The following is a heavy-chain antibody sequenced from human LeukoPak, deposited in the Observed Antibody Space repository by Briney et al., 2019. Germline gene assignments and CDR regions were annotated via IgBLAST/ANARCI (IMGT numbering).Heavy chain of an antibody. Sequence: ASVKVSCKASEYTFTGYYMHWVRQAPGQGLEWMGWINPNSGGTNYAQRFQGRVTMTRDTSISTAYMELSRLRSDDTAVYYCARVDTIFGVAQNWFDPWGQGTLVTVSS. D-gene: IGHD3-3*01. CDR1: EYTFTGYY. CDR3: ARVDTIFGVAQNWFDP. J-gene: IGHJ5*02. V-gene: IGHV1-2*02. CDR2: INPNSGGT.